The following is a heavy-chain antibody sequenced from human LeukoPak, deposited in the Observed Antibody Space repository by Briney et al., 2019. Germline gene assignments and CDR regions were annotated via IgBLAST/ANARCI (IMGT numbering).Heavy chain of an antibody. V-gene: IGHV3-30-3*01. CDR2: ISYDGSNK. J-gene: IGHJ4*02. D-gene: IGHD3-22*01. Sequence: GRSLRLSCAASGFTFSSYAMHWVRQAPGKGLEWVAVISYDGSNKYYADSVKGRFTISRDNSKNTLYLQMNSLRAEDTAVYYCARGRYYYDSSGQAQHNFDYWGQGTLVTVSS. CDR1: GFTFSSYA. CDR3: ARGRYYYDSSGQAQHNFDY.